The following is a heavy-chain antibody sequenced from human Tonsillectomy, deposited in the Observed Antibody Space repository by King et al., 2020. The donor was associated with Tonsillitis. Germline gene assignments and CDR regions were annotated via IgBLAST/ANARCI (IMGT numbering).Heavy chain of an antibody. CDR2: IHHTGST. Sequence: QLQESGPGLVKPSETLSLTCGVSGYSISSGHYWGWIRQPPGKGLEWIGSIHHTGSTYYNPSVKSRVTISVDTSKNQFSLRLSSVTSADTAVYFCARDGGGAYSGYDTAVSSYWGQGTLVTVSS. CDR1: GYSISSGHY. V-gene: IGHV4-38-2*02. J-gene: IGHJ4*02. D-gene: IGHD5-12*01. CDR3: ARDGGGAYSGYDTAVSSY.